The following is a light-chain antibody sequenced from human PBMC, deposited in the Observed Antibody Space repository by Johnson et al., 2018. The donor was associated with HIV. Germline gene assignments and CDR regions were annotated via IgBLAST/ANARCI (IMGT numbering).Light chain of an antibody. CDR2: DNN. J-gene: IGLJ1*01. CDR1: SSNIGNNY. V-gene: IGLV1-51*01. Sequence: QSVLTQPPSVSAAPGQKVTISCSGSSSNIGNNYVSWYQQLPGTAPKLLIFDNNKRPSGIPDRFSASKSGTSATLGITGLQTGDEADYYCGTWDNSLSAGVFGSGTKFTVL. CDR3: GTWDNSLSAGV.